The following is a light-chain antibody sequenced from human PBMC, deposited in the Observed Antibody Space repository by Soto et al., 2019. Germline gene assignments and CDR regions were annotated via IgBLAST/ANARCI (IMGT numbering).Light chain of an antibody. CDR1: QGISSY. V-gene: IGKV1-8*01. J-gene: IGKJ4*01. CDR3: QQYHSSPLT. CDR2: AAS. Sequence: AIRMTQSPSSFSASTGDRVTITCRASQGISSYLAWYQQKPGKAPKLLIYAASTLQSGVPSRFSGSGSGTNFPLTISCLQPEDFEIYYCQQYHSSPLTFGGGTRVDIK.